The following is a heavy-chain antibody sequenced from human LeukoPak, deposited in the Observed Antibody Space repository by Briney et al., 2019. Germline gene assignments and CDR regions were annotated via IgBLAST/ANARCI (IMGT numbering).Heavy chain of an antibody. D-gene: IGHD6-13*01. Sequence: GGSLRLSCAASGFTVSSNYMSWVRQAPGKGPGWVSVIYSGGSTYYADSVKGRFTISRDNSKNTLYLQMNSLRAEDTAAYYCARVPVDSSSWAFDYWGQGTLVTVSS. V-gene: IGHV3-66*02. CDR3: ARVPVDSSSWAFDY. CDR1: GFTVSSNY. CDR2: IYSGGST. J-gene: IGHJ4*02.